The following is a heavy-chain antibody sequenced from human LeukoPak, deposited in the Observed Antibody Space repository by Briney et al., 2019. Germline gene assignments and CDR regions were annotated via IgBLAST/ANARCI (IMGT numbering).Heavy chain of an antibody. Sequence: SVKVSCKASGGTFSSYAITWVRQAPGQGLEWVGGIIPVFGTTNYAQKFQGRVTIIADESTSTAYMELSSLKSEDTAVYYCARGPSHYGGYNYMDVWGKGTTVTVSS. CDR2: IIPVFGTT. CDR3: ARGPSHYGGYNYMDV. J-gene: IGHJ6*03. CDR1: GGTFSSYA. D-gene: IGHD3-16*01. V-gene: IGHV1-69*13.